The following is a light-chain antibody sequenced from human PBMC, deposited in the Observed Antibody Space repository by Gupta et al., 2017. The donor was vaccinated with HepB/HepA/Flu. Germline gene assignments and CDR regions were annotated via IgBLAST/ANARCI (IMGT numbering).Light chain of an antibody. Sequence: MYATNDRPSGIPDRFSGSSSGTTAYLTISGTRAEDEADYYCYSRDRSGNLWVFGGGTKLTVL. CDR3: YSRDRSGNLWV. CDR2: ATN. V-gene: IGLV3-19*01. J-gene: IGLJ3*02.